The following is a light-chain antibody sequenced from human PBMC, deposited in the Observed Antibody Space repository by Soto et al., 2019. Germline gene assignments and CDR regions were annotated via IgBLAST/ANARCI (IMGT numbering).Light chain of an antibody. CDR2: SSS. CDR1: QTINNN. V-gene: IGKV1-39*01. Sequence: DIEMTQSPASLSASVGDRVTISCRTSQTINNNLNWYQQRPGKAPKLLIYSSSSLMSGVPPRYSGSGSGRDFTLTISSLQPEDFATYFCQQTYITPITFGQGTRLDIK. J-gene: IGKJ5*01. CDR3: QQTYITPIT.